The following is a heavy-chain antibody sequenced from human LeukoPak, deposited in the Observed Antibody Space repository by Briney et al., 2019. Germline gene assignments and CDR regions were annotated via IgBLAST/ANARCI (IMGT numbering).Heavy chain of an antibody. D-gene: IGHD3-16*01. CDR3: ARSPYYDYGAFFDY. Sequence: SETLSLTCTVSGYSISSGYYWGWIRQPPGKGLEWIGSIYHSGSTYYNPSLKSRVTISVDTSKNQSSLKLSSVTAADTAVYYCARSPYYDYGAFFDYWGQGTLVTVSS. CDR2: IYHSGST. J-gene: IGHJ4*02. V-gene: IGHV4-38-2*02. CDR1: GYSISSGYY.